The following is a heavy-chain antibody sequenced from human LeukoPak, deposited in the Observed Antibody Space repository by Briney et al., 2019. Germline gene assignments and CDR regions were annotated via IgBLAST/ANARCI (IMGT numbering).Heavy chain of an antibody. J-gene: IGHJ4*02. Sequence: PGGSLRLSCAASGFTFSSYGMHWVRQAPGKGLEWVAVILYDGSNKYYADSVKGRFTISRDISKNTLYLQMNSLRAEDTAVYYCARDSGGSPDYWGQGTLVTVSS. D-gene: IGHD1-26*01. CDR2: ILYDGSNK. CDR1: GFTFSSYG. V-gene: IGHV3-33*01. CDR3: ARDSGGSPDY.